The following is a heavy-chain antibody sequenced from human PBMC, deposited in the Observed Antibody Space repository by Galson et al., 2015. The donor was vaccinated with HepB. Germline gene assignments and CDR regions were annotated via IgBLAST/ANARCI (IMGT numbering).Heavy chain of an antibody. V-gene: IGHV3-30*03. D-gene: IGHD1-7*01. Sequence: SLRLSCAASGFTFSSYGMHWVRQAPGKGLEWVAVISYDGSNKYYADSVKGRFTISRDNSKNTLYLQMNSLRAEDTAVYYCALITGTTFDYWGQGTLVTVSS. CDR2: ISYDGSNK. J-gene: IGHJ4*02. CDR1: GFTFSSYG. CDR3: ALITGTTFDY.